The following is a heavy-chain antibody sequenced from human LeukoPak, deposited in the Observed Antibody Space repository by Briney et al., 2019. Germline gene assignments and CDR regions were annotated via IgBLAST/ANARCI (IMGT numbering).Heavy chain of an antibody. J-gene: IGHJ4*02. D-gene: IGHD2-21*02. CDR2: ISYDGSNK. Sequence: GSLRLSCAASGFTFSSYGMHWVRQAPGKGLEWVAVISYDGSNKYYADSVKGRFTISRDNSKNTLYLQMNSLRAEDTAVYYCAKDLVVVTAIPSDELDYWGQGTLVTVSS. CDR1: GFTFSSYG. CDR3: AKDLVVVTAIPSDELDY. V-gene: IGHV3-30*18.